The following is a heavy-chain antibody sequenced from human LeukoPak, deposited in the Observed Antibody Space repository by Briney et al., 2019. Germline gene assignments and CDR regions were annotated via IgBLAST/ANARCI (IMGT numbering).Heavy chain of an antibody. CDR3: ARGYDYVWGSYLYYYGMDV. Sequence: YYMSWIRQAPGKGLEWVSYISSSGSTIYYADSVKGRFTISRDNAKNSLYLQMNSLRAEDTAVYYCARGYDYVWGSYLYYYGMDVWGQGTTVTVSS. CDR2: ISSSGSTI. D-gene: IGHD3-16*02. V-gene: IGHV3-11*01. CDR1: YY. J-gene: IGHJ6*02.